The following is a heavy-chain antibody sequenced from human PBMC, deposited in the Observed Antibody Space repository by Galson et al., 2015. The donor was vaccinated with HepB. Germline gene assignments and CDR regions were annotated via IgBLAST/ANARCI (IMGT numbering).Heavy chain of an antibody. Sequence: SLRLSCAASGFTFSSYDMHWVRQATGKGLEWVSAIGTAGDPYYPGSVKGRFTISRENAKNSLYLQMNSLRAGDTAVYYCARGLKGGSGSYYLYYYYGMDVWGKGTTVTVSS. CDR1: GFTFSSYD. J-gene: IGHJ6*04. V-gene: IGHV3-13*05. CDR2: IGTAGDP. CDR3: ARGLKGGSGSYYLYYYYGMDV. D-gene: IGHD3-10*01.